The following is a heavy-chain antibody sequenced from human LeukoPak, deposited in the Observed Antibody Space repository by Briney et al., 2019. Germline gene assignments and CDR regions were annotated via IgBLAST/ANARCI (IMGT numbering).Heavy chain of an antibody. CDR3: AREGRMGTADAFDV. D-gene: IGHD1-14*01. CDR1: GFTFNNYE. CDR2: VGIAADT. V-gene: IGHV3-13*01. J-gene: IGHJ3*01. Sequence: GGSLRLSCAASGFTFNNYEMHWVRQTAGKGLEWVSAVGIAADTFYAGSVKGRFSISRDNAESSLFLQMNSLRAGDTAVYYCAREGRMGTADAFDVWGQGTMVAVSS.